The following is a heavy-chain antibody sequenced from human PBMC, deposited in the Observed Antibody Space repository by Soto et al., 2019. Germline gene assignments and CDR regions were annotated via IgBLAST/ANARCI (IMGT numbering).Heavy chain of an antibody. D-gene: IGHD5-12*01. V-gene: IGHV3-23*01. J-gene: IGHJ5*02. Sequence: PGGSLRLSCVTSAFSLTSCSMSWVRQTPEKGLEWVSALSRSGGATYYADSVKGRFTISRDTSTNTLYLQMSNLRAEDTAIYYCAKGEMATIRNSFDPWGQGTLVTVSS. CDR1: AFSLTSCS. CDR3: AKGEMATIRNSFDP. CDR2: LSRSGGAT.